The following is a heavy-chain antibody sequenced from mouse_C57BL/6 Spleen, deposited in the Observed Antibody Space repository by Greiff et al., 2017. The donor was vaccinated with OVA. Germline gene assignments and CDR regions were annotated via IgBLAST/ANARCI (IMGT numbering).Heavy chain of an antibody. D-gene: IGHD2-14*01. CDR3: AREEVLGWFAY. J-gene: IGHJ3*01. CDR2: INPGSGGT. Sequence: QVQLQQSGAELVRPGTSVKVSCKASGYAFTNYLIEWVKQRPGQGLEWIGVINPGSGGTNYNEKFKGKATLTADKSSSTAYMQLSSLTSEDSAVYFCAREEVLGWFAYWGQGTLVTVSA. CDR1: GYAFTNYL. V-gene: IGHV1-54*01.